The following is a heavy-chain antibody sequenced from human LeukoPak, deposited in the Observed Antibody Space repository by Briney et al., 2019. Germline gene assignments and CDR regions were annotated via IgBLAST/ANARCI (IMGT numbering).Heavy chain of an antibody. D-gene: IGHD3-16*01. CDR2: ISYDGSNK. Sequence: GGSLRLSCAASGFTFSSYGMHWVRQAPGKGLEWVAVISYDGSNKYYADSVKGRFTISRDNSKNTLYLQMNSLRAEDTAVYYCAKESHYEDFDYWGQGTLVTVSS. J-gene: IGHJ4*02. V-gene: IGHV3-30*18. CDR3: AKESHYEDFDY. CDR1: GFTFSSYG.